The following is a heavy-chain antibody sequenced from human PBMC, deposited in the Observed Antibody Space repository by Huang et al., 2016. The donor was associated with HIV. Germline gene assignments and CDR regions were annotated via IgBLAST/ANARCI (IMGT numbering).Heavy chain of an antibody. Sequence: QVQLQQWGAGLLKPSETLALTCAVYGESLGTYYWAWIRRPPGKGLQWIGEVNDGGYINYNPSIESRVTISVDTSRNQVSLTLTSMTAADTATYYCARRFRVAATRKWFDPWGQGTLVIVSS. CDR3: ARRFRVAATRKWFDP. D-gene: IGHD3-10*01. CDR1: GESLGTYY. V-gene: IGHV4-34*01. J-gene: IGHJ5*02. CDR2: VNDGGYI.